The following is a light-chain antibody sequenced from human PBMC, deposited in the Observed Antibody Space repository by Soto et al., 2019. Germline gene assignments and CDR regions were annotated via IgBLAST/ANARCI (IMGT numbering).Light chain of an antibody. Sequence: DIQMTQTPSTLSASVGDSITITCRASQSVSSWLAWYQQKPGKAPNLLIYKASILETGITSRFSGSGSGINFTLTINSLQPDDCATYYCQQYNNYPKTFGQGTKLEI. CDR2: KAS. CDR1: QSVSSW. J-gene: IGKJ2*01. V-gene: IGKV1-5*03. CDR3: QQYNNYPKT.